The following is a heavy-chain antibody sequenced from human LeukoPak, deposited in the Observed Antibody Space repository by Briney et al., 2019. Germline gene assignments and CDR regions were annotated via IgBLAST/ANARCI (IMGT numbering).Heavy chain of an antibody. Sequence: SETLSLTCAVYGGSFSGYYWSWIRRPPGKGLEWIGYVFSSGTTNYNPSLKGRVTLLVDTSKNQFSLELSSVTAADTAVYYCARSGRGAAGTRYISDFWGQGTLVTVSS. J-gene: IGHJ4*02. CDR2: VFSSGTT. CDR1: GGSFSGYY. CDR3: ARSGRGAAGTRYISDF. D-gene: IGHD6-13*01. V-gene: IGHV4-59*01.